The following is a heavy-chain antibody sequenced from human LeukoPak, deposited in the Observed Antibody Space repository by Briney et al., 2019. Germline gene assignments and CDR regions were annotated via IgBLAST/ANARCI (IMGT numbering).Heavy chain of an antibody. J-gene: IGHJ4*02. CDR3: ARPRYRYSGSYLDY. Sequence: SETLSLTCTVSGGSISSGGYYWSWIRQPPGKGLEWIGYIYHSGSTYYNPSLKSRVTISVDRSKNQFSLKLSSVTAADTAVYYCARPRYRYSGSYLDYWGQGTLVTVSS. D-gene: IGHD1-26*01. CDR2: IYHSGST. V-gene: IGHV4-30-2*01. CDR1: GGSISSGGYY.